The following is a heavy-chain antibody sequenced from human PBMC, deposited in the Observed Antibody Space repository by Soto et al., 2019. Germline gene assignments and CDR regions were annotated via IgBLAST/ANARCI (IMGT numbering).Heavy chain of an antibody. CDR1: GFTFSNAW. CDR3: YTEHTLFMAH. J-gene: IGHJ4*02. V-gene: IGHV3-15*01. CDR2: ITSKSAGATT. Sequence: EAQLVESGGGLVTPGESLRLSCVASGFTFSNAWMSWVRQVPGKGLEWIGRITSKSAGATTSYAAPVTGRFTVSRDDLKNTLYLHVHSLKTEDTGIYYCYTEHTLFMAHWGQGTLVTVSS.